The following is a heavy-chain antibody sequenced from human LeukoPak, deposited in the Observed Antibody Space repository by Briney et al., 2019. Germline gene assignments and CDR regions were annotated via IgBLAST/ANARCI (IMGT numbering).Heavy chain of an antibody. J-gene: IGHJ4*02. V-gene: IGHV1-18*01. Sequence: GASVKVSCKASGYTFTSYGISWRRQAPGQGLEWMGWISAYNGNTNYAQKPQGRVTMTTDTSTSTAYMELRSLRSDDTAVYYCARLLPLTSKDYWGQGTLVTVSS. CDR1: GYTFTSYG. CDR2: ISAYNGNT. CDR3: ARLLPLTSKDY.